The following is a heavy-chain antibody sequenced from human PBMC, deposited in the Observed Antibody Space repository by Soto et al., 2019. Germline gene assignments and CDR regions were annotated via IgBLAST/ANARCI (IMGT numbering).Heavy chain of an antibody. Sequence: SYSPAIARASCGGSMWSYDWSWILQPPGKGLEWIGYIYNSGSTSYNPSLKSRVTISVDMSKNQFSLKLSSVTAADTAVYYCARLYSSSSGNSFDFWGQGTLVTVSS. CDR3: ARLYSSSSGNSFDF. CDR2: IYNSGST. V-gene: IGHV4-59*07. D-gene: IGHD6-6*01. J-gene: IGHJ4*02. CDR1: GGSMWSYD.